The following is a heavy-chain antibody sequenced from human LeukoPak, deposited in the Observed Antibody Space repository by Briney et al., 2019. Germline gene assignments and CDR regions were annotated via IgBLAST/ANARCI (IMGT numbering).Heavy chain of an antibody. CDR1: EFSVGSNY. J-gene: IGHJ4*02. D-gene: IGHD6-19*01. Sequence: GGSLRLSCAASEFSVGSNYMTWVRQAPGKGLEWVSLIYSGGSTYYADSVKGRFTISRDNSKNTLYLQMNSLRAEDTAVYYCAKYDSSGWYYFDYWGQGTLVTVSS. V-gene: IGHV3-53*01. CDR3: AKYDSSGWYYFDY. CDR2: IYSGGST.